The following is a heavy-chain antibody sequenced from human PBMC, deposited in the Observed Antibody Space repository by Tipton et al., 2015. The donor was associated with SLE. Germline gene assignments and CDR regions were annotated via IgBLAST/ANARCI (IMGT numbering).Heavy chain of an antibody. J-gene: IGHJ4*02. CDR1: GFNFGDYA. CDR3: ARDPTYYDFWSGSPRFDY. CDR2: IRSTTYGGTT. V-gene: IGHV3-49*04. D-gene: IGHD3-3*01. Sequence: SLRLSCTASGFNFGDYAMSWVRQAPGKGLEWVGFIRSTTYGGTTEYAASVKGRFSISRDDSKSIAYLQMNTLKTEDTAVYYCARDPTYYDFWSGSPRFDYWGQGTLVTVSS.